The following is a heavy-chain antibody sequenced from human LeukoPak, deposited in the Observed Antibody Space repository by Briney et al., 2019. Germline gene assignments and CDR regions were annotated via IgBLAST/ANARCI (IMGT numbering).Heavy chain of an antibody. CDR2: ISAYNGNT. V-gene: IGHV1-18*01. D-gene: IGHD3-16*01. J-gene: IGHJ6*03. CDR1: GYTFTSYG. Sequence: ASVKVSCKASGYTFTSYGISWVRQAPGQGLERMGWISAYNGNTNYAQKLQGRVTMTTDTSTSTAYMELRSLRSDDTAVYYCARDWGLTPISHMDVWGKGTTVTVSS. CDR3: ARDWGLTPISHMDV.